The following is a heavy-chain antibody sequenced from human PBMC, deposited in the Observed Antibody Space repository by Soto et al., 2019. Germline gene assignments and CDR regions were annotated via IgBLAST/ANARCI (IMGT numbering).Heavy chain of an antibody. J-gene: IGHJ4*02. D-gene: IGHD4-17*01. V-gene: IGHV3-21*01. Sequence: EVQLVESGGGLVKPGGSLRLSCAASGFTFSSYSMNWVRQAPGKGLECVSSISSSSSYIYYADSVKGRVTISRDNAKNPLFLQMNGLRAKDTAVYYIARVGSNYSDYDFDYRGQGTLVTVSS. CDR1: GFTFSSYS. CDR2: ISSSSSYI. CDR3: ARVGSNYSDYDFDY.